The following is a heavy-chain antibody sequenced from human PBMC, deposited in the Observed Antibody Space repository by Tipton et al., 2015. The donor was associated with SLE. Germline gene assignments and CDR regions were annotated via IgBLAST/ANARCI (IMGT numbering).Heavy chain of an antibody. CDR3: AKGGDPTTIFGVVTYFDY. V-gene: IGHV3-7*01. J-gene: IGHJ4*02. Sequence: GSLRLSCAASGFTFSSYWMNWVRQAPGKGLEWVANIKQDGSEIYYIDSVKGRFTISRDNTKNSLYLQMNSLRVEDTAVYYCAKGGDPTTIFGVVTYFDYWGQGTLVTVSS. D-gene: IGHD3-3*01. CDR2: IKQDGSEI. CDR1: GFTFSSYW.